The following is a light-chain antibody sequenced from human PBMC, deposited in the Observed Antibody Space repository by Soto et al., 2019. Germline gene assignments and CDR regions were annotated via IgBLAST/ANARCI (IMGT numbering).Light chain of an antibody. CDR3: QQYNNWPLS. CDR2: GAS. CDR1: QSISSSY. Sequence: FTQSPATVSLSPGERATLTCRASQSISSSYLAWYQQKPGQAPRLLIYGASTRATGIPARFSGSGSGTEFTLTISSLQSEDFAVYYCQQYNNWPLSFGQGTKVDIK. V-gene: IGKV3-15*01. J-gene: IGKJ1*01.